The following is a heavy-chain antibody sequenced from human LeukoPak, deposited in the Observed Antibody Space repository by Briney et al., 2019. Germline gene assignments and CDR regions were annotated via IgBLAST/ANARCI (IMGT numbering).Heavy chain of an antibody. J-gene: IGHJ4*02. CDR3: ARDKVTY. V-gene: IGHV3-7*01. CDR2: INKDGSET. Sequence: SGGSLRLSCAASGFTFSNYWMSWVRQAPGKGLEWVAHINKDGSETYYVDSVKGRFTISRDNAKNSLYLQMNSLRVEDTAVYYCARDKVTYWGQGTLVTVSS. CDR1: GFTFSNYW.